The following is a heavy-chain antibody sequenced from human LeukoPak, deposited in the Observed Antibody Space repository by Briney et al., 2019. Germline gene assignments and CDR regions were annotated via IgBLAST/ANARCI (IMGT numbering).Heavy chain of an antibody. D-gene: IGHD6-13*01. CDR2: ISSSTTYI. V-gene: IGHV3-21*01. CDR1: GFTFSSYS. J-gene: IGHJ4*02. CDR3: ARLPEPGTAAGGTFDF. Sequence: GGSLRLSCAASGFTFSSYSMNWVRQAPGKGLEWVSSISSSTTYISYADSVKGRFTISRDNAKNSLYLQMNSLRAEDTAVYYCARLPEPGTAAGGTFDFWGQGTLVTVSS.